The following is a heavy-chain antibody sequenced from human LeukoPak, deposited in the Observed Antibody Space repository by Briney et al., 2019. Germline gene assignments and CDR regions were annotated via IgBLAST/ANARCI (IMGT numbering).Heavy chain of an antibody. CDR1: GFSISTYW. J-gene: IGHJ4*02. CDR3: AKSERHRDY. CDR2: ISGSVVST. D-gene: IGHD1-1*01. Sequence: GGSLRLPCAASGFSISTYWIHWVRQTPGKGLEWVSAISGSVVSTYYADSVKGRFTISRDNSKNTLYLQMNSLRAEDTAIYYCAKSERHRDYWGQGTLVTVSS. V-gene: IGHV3-23*01.